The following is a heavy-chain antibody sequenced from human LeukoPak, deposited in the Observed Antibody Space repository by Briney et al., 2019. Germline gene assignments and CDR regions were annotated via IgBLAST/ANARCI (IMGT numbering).Heavy chain of an antibody. J-gene: IGHJ4*02. CDR3: ARVGVRGYSYGYADY. Sequence: SVKVSCKASGGTFSSYAISWVRQAPGQGLERMGGIIPIFGTANYAQKFQGRVTITTDESTSTAYMELSSLRSEDTAVYYCARVGVRGYSYGYADYWGQGTLVTVSS. CDR2: IIPIFGTA. CDR1: GGTFSSYA. V-gene: IGHV1-69*05. D-gene: IGHD5-18*01.